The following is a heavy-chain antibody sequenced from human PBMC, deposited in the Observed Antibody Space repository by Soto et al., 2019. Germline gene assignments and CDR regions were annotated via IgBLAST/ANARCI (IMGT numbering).Heavy chain of an antibody. CDR1: GYSISRGYY. CDR2: IYHSGST. V-gene: IGHV4-38-2*01. J-gene: IGHJ5*02. D-gene: IGHD3-22*01. CDR3: ARYYYDSCAYYYEDNCFDP. Sequence: LETLSLTCAVYGYSISRGYYWGWIRQPPGKGLEWIGSIYHSGSTYYNPSLKSRVTISVDTSKNQFSLKLSSVTAADTAVYYCARYYYDSCAYYYEDNCFDPSGPLTLGTVFS.